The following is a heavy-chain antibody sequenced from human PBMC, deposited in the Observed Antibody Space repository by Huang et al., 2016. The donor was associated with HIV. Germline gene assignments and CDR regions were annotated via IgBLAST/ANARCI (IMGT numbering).Heavy chain of an antibody. CDR3: ARGQLGSYGDYDVLY. V-gene: IGHV1-69*13. D-gene: IGHD4-17*01. Sequence: QVQLVQSGAEVKTPGSSVKVSCKASGGTFSKYAISWVRQAPGKGLEWMGGIIRMFGTPNYARKFQGRVTITADDSTSTTYVEVSSLSSEDTALYYCARGQLGSYGDYDVLYWGQGTLVTVSS. CDR1: GGTFSKYA. J-gene: IGHJ4*02. CDR2: IIRMFGTP.